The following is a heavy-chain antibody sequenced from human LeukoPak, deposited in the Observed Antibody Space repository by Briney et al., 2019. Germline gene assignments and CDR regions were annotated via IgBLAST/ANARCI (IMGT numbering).Heavy chain of an antibody. CDR1: GYTFTGYY. Sequence: ASVKVSCKASGYTFTGYYMHWVRQAPGQGLEWMGWINPNSGGTNYAQKFQGRVTISVDTSKNQFSLKLSSVTAADTAVYYCARAHIVVVTATESDFQTFDYWGQGTLVTVSS. D-gene: IGHD2-21*02. J-gene: IGHJ4*02. CDR2: INPNSGGT. CDR3: ARAHIVVVTATESDFQTFDY. V-gene: IGHV1-2*02.